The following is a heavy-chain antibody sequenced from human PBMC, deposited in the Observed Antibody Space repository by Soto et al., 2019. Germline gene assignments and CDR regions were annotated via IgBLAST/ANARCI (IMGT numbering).Heavy chain of an antibody. CDR3: ARDEASAGPFDP. CDR2: ISYDGSNK. Sequence: GGSLRLSCAASGFTFSSYAMHWVRQAPGKGLEWVAVISYDGSNKYYADSVKGRFTISRDNSKNTLYLQMNSLRAEDTAVYYCARDEASAGPFDPWGQGTLVTVSS. V-gene: IGHV3-30-3*01. D-gene: IGHD6-19*01. J-gene: IGHJ5*02. CDR1: GFTFSSYA.